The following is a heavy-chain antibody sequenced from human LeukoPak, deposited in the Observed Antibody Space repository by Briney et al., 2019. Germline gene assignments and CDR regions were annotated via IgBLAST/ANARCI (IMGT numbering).Heavy chain of an antibody. D-gene: IGHD3-10*01. CDR1: GFTFSDYY. V-gene: IGHV3-11*01. Sequence: GSLRLSCAASGFTFSDYYMSWIRQAPGQGLEWVSYISSSGSTIYYTDSVKGRFTISRDNAKNSLYLQMNSLRAEDTSMYYCAREGLLWFGELPSYYYYGMDVWGQGTTVTVSS. CDR2: ISSSGSTI. CDR3: AREGLLWFGELPSYYYYGMDV. J-gene: IGHJ6*02.